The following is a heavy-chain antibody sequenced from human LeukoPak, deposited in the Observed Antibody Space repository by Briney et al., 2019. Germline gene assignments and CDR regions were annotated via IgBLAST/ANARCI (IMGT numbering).Heavy chain of an antibody. J-gene: IGHJ4*02. CDR3: ARHRRYCSSTSCYSAIDC. CDR1: GGSISSSSYY. CDR2: IYYSGST. Sequence: SETLSLTCTVSGGSISSSSYYWGWIRQPPGKGLEWIGSIYYSGSTYYNPSLKSRVTISVDTSKNQFSLKLSSVTAADTAVYYCARHRRYCSSTSCYSAIDCWGQGTLVTVSS. D-gene: IGHD2-2*01. V-gene: IGHV4-39*01.